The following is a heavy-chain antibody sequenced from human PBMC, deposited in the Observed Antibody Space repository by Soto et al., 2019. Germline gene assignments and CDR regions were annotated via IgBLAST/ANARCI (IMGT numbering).Heavy chain of an antibody. J-gene: IGHJ6*02. D-gene: IGHD6-13*01. CDR1: GGSISSYS. CDR3: ARHGSSSWFHYYYYGMDV. Sequence: PSETLSLTCSVSGGSISSYSWSWSWIRQSPGKGLEWIGYIDNSGTTNYNPSLKSRLTMSIDTSKNQFSLKLSSVTAADTAVYYCARHGSSSWFHYYYYGMDVWGQGTTVTVSS. CDR2: IDNSGTT. V-gene: IGHV4-59*08.